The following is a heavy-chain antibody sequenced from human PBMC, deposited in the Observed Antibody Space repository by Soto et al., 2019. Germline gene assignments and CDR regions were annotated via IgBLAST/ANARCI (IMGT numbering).Heavy chain of an antibody. Sequence: QLQLQESGPGLVKPSDTLSLTCTVSGGSISTDSHYWGWIRQPPGKGLEWIGSVYYAGSTYKNPSLPSPVTISVDTSKNHFSLKLNSVTAADTAVYYCARRTHYGDYSFDYWGQGTLVTVSS. CDR3: ARRTHYGDYSFDY. V-gene: IGHV4-39*02. D-gene: IGHD4-17*01. J-gene: IGHJ4*02. CDR2: VYYAGST. CDR1: GGSISTDSHY.